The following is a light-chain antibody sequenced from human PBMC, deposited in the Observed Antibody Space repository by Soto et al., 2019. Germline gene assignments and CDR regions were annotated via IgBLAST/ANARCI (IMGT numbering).Light chain of an antibody. Sequence: QSVLTQPASVSGSPGQSITISCTGTSSDVGGYNYVSWYQQYTGKAPKLMIYEVSNRPSGVSNRFSGSKSGNTASLTISGLQSEDEADYYCISYASTTTYVFGTGTKLTVL. CDR3: ISYASTTTYV. CDR1: SSDVGGYNY. CDR2: EVS. V-gene: IGLV2-14*01. J-gene: IGLJ1*01.